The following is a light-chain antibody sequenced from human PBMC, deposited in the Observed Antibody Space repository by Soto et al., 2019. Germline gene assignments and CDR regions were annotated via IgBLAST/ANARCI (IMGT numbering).Light chain of an antibody. V-gene: IGLV2-18*01. CDR2: EVR. CDR3: AAWDDSLNGWL. Sequence: QSALTQPPSVSGSPGQSVTISCTGTSIDFVSYNRVSWYQQSPGSAPKLLIYEVRNRPSGVPDRFSGSKSATSASLAISGLQSEDEADYYCAAWDDSLNGWLFGGGTKLTVL. J-gene: IGLJ3*02. CDR1: SIDFVSYNR.